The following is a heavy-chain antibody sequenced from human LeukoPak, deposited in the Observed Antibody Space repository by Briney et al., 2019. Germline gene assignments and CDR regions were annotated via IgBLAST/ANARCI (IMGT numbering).Heavy chain of an antibody. CDR2: IYYSGST. CDR1: GGSISSYY. Sequence: PSGTLSLTCAVSGGSISSYYWSWIRQPPGKGLEWIGYIYYSGSTNYNPSLTSRVTISVDTSKDQFSLKLSSVTAADTAVYYCARVARNWNDVGGWFDPWGQGTLVTVSS. V-gene: IGHV4-59*01. CDR3: ARVARNWNDVGGWFDP. J-gene: IGHJ5*02. D-gene: IGHD1-1*01.